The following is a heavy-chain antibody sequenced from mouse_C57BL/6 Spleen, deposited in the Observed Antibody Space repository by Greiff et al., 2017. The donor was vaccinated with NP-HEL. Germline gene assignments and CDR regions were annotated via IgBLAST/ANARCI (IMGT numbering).Heavy chain of an antibody. CDR1: GFTFSDYG. CDR2: ISSGSSTI. CDR3: ARQEYYGSSYGWYFDV. D-gene: IGHD1-1*01. J-gene: IGHJ1*03. Sequence: EVQVVESGGGLVKPGGSLKLSCAASGFTFSDYGMHWVRQAPEKGLEWVAYISSGSSTIYYADTVKGRFTISRDNAKNTLFLQMTSLRSEDTAMYYCARQEYYGSSYGWYFDVWGTGTTVTVSS. V-gene: IGHV5-17*01.